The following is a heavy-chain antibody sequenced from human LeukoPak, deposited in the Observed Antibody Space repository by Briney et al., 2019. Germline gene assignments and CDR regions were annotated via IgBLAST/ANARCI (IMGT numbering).Heavy chain of an antibody. CDR1: GFTFSSHG. D-gene: IGHD3-16*01. Sequence: GGSLRLSCVASGFTFSSHGMHWVRQAPGKGLEWVAVIWYDASEKYYADSVKGRFTISRDNSKNTLYLQMNSLRAEDTAVYYCARWGDNKILDYWGQGTLVTVSP. J-gene: IGHJ4*02. CDR3: ARWGDNKILDY. CDR2: IWYDASEK. V-gene: IGHV3-33*01.